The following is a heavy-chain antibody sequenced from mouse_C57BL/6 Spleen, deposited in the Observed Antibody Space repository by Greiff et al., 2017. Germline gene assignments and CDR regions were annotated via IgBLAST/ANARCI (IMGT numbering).Heavy chain of an antibody. D-gene: IGHD2-5*01. CDR1: GFNIKDDY. Sequence: VQLQQSGAELVRPGASVKLSCTASGFNIKDDYMHWVKQRPERGLEWIGWIDPENGDIEYASKFQGKATITADTTSNTAYLQLSSLTSEDTAVYYCTTVYYSINYWGQGTTLTVSS. CDR3: TTVYYSINY. CDR2: IDPENGDI. J-gene: IGHJ2*01. V-gene: IGHV14-4*01.